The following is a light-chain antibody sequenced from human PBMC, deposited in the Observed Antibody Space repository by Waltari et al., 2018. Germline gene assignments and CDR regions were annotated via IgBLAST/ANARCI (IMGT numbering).Light chain of an antibody. J-gene: IGKJ4*01. CDR3: QQFYSRPVT. V-gene: IGKV4-1*01. Sequence: DIVMTQSPDSLAVSLGETATINCKSSQSVLYSSNNKNYLAWYQQKPGQPLKFLVYWASTRESGVPARFSGSGSGTDFSLTHSSLQAEDVAVYYCQQFYSRPVTFGGGTNVEIK. CDR2: WAS. CDR1: QSVLYSSNNKNY.